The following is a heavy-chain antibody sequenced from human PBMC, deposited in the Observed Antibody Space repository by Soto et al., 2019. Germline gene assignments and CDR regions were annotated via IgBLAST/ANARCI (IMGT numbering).Heavy chain of an antibody. CDR3: ARDVHSSGMFDY. J-gene: IGHJ4*02. CDR1: GFTFSSYS. Sequence: GGSLRLSCAASGFTFSSYSMNWVRQAPGKGLEWVSYISSSSSTIYYADSVKGRFTISRDNANNSLYLQMNSLRDEDTAVYYCARDVHSSGMFDYWGQGTLVTVPQ. V-gene: IGHV3-48*02. D-gene: IGHD6-19*01. CDR2: ISSSSSTI.